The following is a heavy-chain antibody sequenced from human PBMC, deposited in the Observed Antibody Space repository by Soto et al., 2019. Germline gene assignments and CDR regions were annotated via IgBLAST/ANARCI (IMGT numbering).Heavy chain of an antibody. V-gene: IGHV4-31*03. D-gene: IGHD5-12*01. CDR1: GGSISSGGYY. CDR3: ARVSGYDLGWFDP. Sequence: SETLSLTCTVSGGSISSGGYYWSWIRQHPGKGLEWIGYIYYSGSTYYNPSLKSRVTISVDTSKNQFSLKLSFVTAADTAVYYCARVSGYDLGWFDPWGQGTLVTVSS. J-gene: IGHJ5*02. CDR2: IYYSGST.